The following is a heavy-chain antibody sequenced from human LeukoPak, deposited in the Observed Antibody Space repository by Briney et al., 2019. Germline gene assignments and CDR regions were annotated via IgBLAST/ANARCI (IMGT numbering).Heavy chain of an antibody. V-gene: IGHV1-18*01. CDR3: ARGDYVWGSYRYFEY. CDR1: GYTFTSYG. J-gene: IGHJ4*02. Sequence: ASVKVSCKASGYTFTSYGISWVRQAPGQGLEWMGWISAYNGNTNYAQKLQGRVTMTTDTSTSTAYMELRSLRSDDTAVYYCARGDYVWGSYRYFEYWGQGTLVTVSS. D-gene: IGHD3-16*02. CDR2: ISAYNGNT.